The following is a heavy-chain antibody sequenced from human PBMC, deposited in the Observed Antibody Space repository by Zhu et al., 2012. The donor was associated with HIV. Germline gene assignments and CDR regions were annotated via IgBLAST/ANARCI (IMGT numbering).Heavy chain of an antibody. J-gene: IGHJ3*02. V-gene: IGHV3-74*01. CDR2: INSDGSDT. CDR1: GFTFSSYW. D-gene: IGHD3-10*01. CDR3: ARVGAITMVRGSQSLEAFDI. Sequence: EVQLVESGGGLVQPGGSLRLSCAVSGFTFSSYWMHWVRQAPGKGLVWVSRINSDGSDTSYADSVKGRFTISRDNAKNTLYLQMNSLRAEDTAVYYCARVGAITMVRGSQSLEAFDIWGQGTMVTVSS.